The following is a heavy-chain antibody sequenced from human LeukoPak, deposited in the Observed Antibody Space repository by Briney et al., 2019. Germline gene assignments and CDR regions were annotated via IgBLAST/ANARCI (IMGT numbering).Heavy chain of an antibody. Sequence: SETLSLTCTVSGGSISSGGYYWSWIRQHPGKGLEWIGYIYYSGSTYYNPSLKSRVTISVDTSKNQFSLKLSSVTAADTAVYYCARDNPQTDYYYYYGMDVWGQGTTVTVSS. CDR2: IYYSGST. J-gene: IGHJ6*02. CDR1: GGSISSGGYY. CDR3: ARDNPQTDYYYYYGMDV. V-gene: IGHV4-31*03.